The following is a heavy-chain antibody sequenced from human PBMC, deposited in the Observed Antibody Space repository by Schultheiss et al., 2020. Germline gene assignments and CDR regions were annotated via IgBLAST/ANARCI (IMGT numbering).Heavy chain of an antibody. CDR3: ARTTSDAFDI. V-gene: IGHV4-30-2*01. Sequence: SETLSLTCAVSGGSISSGGYSWSWIRQPPGKGLEWIGYIYHSGSTYYNPSLKSRVTISVDRSKNQFSLKLSSVTAADTAVYFCARTTSDAFDIWGQGTMVTVSS. J-gene: IGHJ3*02. D-gene: IGHD4-11*01. CDR1: GGSISSGGYS. CDR2: IYHSGST.